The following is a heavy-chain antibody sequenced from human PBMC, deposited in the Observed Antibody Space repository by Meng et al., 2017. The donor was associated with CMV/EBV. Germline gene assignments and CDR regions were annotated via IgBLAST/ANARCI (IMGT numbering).Heavy chain of an antibody. Sequence: SETLSLTCTVSGGSISSSSYYWGWIRQPPGKGLEWIGSIYYSGSTYYNPSLKSRVTISVDTSKNQFSLKLSSVTAADTAVYYCARVQAVAAFDYWGPGTLVTVSS. CDR1: GGSISSSSYY. J-gene: IGHJ4*02. CDR2: IYYSGST. D-gene: IGHD6-19*01. CDR3: ARVQAVAAFDY. V-gene: IGHV4-39*07.